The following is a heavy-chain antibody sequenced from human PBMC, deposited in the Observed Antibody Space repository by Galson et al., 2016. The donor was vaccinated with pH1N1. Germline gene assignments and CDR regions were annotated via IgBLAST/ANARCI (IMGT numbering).Heavy chain of an antibody. CDR1: GGSTSSYY. D-gene: IGHD4-17*01. Sequence: ETLSLTCSVSGGSTSSYYWGWIRQPAGKGLEWIGRIYGSGSTNYNPYLESRVTISVDNSKSQFSLKLTSVTAADTAMYYCASKSVTTLGSGWGFDIWAQGTLVTVSS. CDR2: IYGSGST. J-gene: IGHJ4*02. V-gene: IGHV4-4*07. CDR3: ASKSVTTLGSGWGFDI.